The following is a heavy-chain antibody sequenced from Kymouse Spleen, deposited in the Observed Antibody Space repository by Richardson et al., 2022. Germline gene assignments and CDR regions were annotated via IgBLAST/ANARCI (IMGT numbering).Heavy chain of an antibody. CDR1: GGSISSSSYY. J-gene: IGHJ5*02. CDR2: IYYSGST. V-gene: IGHV4-39*01. CDR3: AVLLWFGELYRNWFDP. Sequence: QLQLQESGPGLVKPSETLSLTCTVSGGSISSSSYYWGWIRQPPGKGLEWIGSIYYSGSTYYNPSLKSRVTISVDTSKNQFSLKLSSVTAADTAVYYCAVLLWFGELYRNWFDPWGQGTLVTVSS. D-gene: IGHD3-10*01.